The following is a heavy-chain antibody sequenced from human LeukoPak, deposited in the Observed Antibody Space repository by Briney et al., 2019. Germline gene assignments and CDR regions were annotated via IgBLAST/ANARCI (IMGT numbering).Heavy chain of an antibody. D-gene: IGHD3-10*01. J-gene: IGHJ4*02. Sequence: KSSQTLSLTCAVSGGSISSGGYSWSWIRQPPGKGLEWIGYIYHSGSTSYNPSLKSRVTISVDRSKNQFSLKLSSVTAADTAVYYCASGYGSGSYPTLDYWGQGTLVTVSS. CDR3: ASGYGSGSYPTLDY. CDR1: GGSISSGGYS. V-gene: IGHV4-30-2*01. CDR2: IYHSGST.